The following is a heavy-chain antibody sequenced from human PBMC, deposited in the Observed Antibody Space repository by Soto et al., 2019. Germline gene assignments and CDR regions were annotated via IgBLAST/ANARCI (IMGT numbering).Heavy chain of an antibody. J-gene: IGHJ6*03. V-gene: IGHV4-31*03. CDR3: ARSTVTATDFYYYCMGV. CDR2: IYYRGNT. Sequence: SETLSLTCTVSGDSISSGPYYWSWIRQHPGKGLEWLGYIYYRGNTYYNPSLKSRLTISVDTSKNQFSLNLSSVTVADTAVYYCARSTVTATDFYYYCMGVCGKGTTVTVSS. D-gene: IGHD4-4*01. CDR1: GDSISSGPYY.